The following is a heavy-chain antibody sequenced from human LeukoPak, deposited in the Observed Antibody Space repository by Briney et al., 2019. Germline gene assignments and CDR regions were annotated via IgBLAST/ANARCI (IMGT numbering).Heavy chain of an antibody. Sequence: SETLSLTCTVSGDSISSYYWNWIRQPPGKGLEWIGYIYYSGSTNYNPSLKSRVTISVDTSKNQFTLKLSSVTAADTAVYYCARDRSSENYRYFDYWGQGTLVTVSS. D-gene: IGHD1-7*01. CDR3: ARDRSSENYRYFDY. V-gene: IGHV4-59*01. J-gene: IGHJ4*02. CDR1: GDSISSYY. CDR2: IYYSGST.